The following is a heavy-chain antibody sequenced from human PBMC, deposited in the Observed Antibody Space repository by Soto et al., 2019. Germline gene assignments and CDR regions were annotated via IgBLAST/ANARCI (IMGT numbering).Heavy chain of an antibody. CDR1: GGCITNNNW. Sequence: SETLSLTCDVCGGCITNNNWCSWVRQPPGEGLEWIGEMHHIGSTNYNPSLKSRVTMSVDTSKNQFFLKLNSVTAADTAVYYCTKNSAYALGYWGQGPLVTVSS. V-gene: IGHV4-4*02. D-gene: IGHD5-12*01. CDR2: MHHIGST. J-gene: IGHJ4*02. CDR3: TKNSAYALGY.